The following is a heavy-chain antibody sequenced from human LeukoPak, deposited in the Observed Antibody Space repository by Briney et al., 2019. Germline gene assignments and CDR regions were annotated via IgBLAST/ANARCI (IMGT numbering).Heavy chain of an antibody. CDR3: VTKLYVGHTHAFDI. Sequence: GGFLRVSCTASGFTFSNYPINFVRQAPGKGLDWVSAISGSGATIYYADAVRGRFTISRDNSKNTVYLQMNSLRAEDTALYYCVTKLYVGHTHAFDIWGQGTMVTVSS. J-gene: IGHJ3*02. D-gene: IGHD3-16*01. CDR2: ISGSGATI. V-gene: IGHV3-23*01. CDR1: GFTFSNYP.